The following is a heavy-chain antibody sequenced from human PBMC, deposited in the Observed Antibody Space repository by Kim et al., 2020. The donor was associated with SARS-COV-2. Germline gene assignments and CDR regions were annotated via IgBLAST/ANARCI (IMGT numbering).Heavy chain of an antibody. D-gene: IGHD2-15*01. Sequence: STYYADSVKGRFTISRDNSKNTLYLQMSSLRAEDTAVYYCVKSISGYFDYWGQGTLVTVSS. V-gene: IGHV3-64D*09. CDR3: VKSISGYFDY. J-gene: IGHJ4*02. CDR2: ST.